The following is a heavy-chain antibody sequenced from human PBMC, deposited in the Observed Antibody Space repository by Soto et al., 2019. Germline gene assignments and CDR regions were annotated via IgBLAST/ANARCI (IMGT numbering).Heavy chain of an antibody. D-gene: IGHD4-4*01. V-gene: IGHV1-69*12. CDR3: AQDGGVYDYSPFDY. Sequence: QVQLVQSGAEVKKPGSSVKVSCKASGGTFSSYAISWVRQAPGQGREWMGGIIPIFGTANYAQKFQGRVTITADESTRTAYLGLSSLRSEDTAVFYCAQDGGVYDYSPFDYWGQGTLVTVSS. CDR1: GGTFSSYA. CDR2: IIPIFGTA. J-gene: IGHJ4*02.